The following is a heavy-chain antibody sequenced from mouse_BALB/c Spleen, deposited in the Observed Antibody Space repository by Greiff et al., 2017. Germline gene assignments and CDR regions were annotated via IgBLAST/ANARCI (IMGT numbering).Heavy chain of an antibody. J-gene: IGHJ3*01. CDR1: GFTFSSYA. Sequence: EVQLVESGGGLVKPGGSLKLSCAASGFTFSSYAMSWVRQTPEKRLEWVATISSGGSYTYYPDSVKGRFTISRDNAKNTLYLQMSSLRSEDTAMYYCARHGRGDGFAYWGQGTLVTVSA. CDR3: ARHGRGDGFAY. CDR2: ISSGGSYT. V-gene: IGHV5-9-3*01. D-gene: IGHD2-13*01.